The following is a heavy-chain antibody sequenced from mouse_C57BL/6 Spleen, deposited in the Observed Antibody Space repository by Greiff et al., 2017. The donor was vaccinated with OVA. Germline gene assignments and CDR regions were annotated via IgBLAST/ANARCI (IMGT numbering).Heavy chain of an antibody. D-gene: IGHD1-1*01. CDR3: ARGRLSTVVATPYYYAMDY. V-gene: IGHV1-19*01. J-gene: IGHJ4*01. CDR2: INPYNGGT. Sequence: EVQLQQSGPVLVKPGASVKMSCKASGYTFTDYYMNWVKQSHGKSLEWIGVINPYNGGTSYNQKFKGKATLTVDKSSSTAYMELNSLTSEDSAVYYCARGRLSTVVATPYYYAMDYWGQGTSVTVSS. CDR1: GYTFTDYY.